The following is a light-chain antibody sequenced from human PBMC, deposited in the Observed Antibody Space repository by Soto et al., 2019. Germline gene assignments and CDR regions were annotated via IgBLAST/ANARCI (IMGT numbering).Light chain of an antibody. CDR3: QSYNDWPFA. J-gene: IGKJ2*01. V-gene: IGKV3-15*01. CDR2: GVS. CDR1: ESLFVF. Sequence: DIVLTQSPATLSVSPGDRVTLSCRASESLFVFLAWYQQKPGQAPRLLMYGVSTRATGIPARFSGGGSATYFTLNISSLQSEDSAFYFCQSYNDWPFASGLGTRLEI.